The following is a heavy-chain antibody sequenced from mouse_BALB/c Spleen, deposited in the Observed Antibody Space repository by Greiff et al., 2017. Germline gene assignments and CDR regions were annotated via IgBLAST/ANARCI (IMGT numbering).Heavy chain of an antibody. CDR3: ARYGIYDGYYRDY. Sequence: QVHVKQSGAELARPGASVKLSCKASGYTFTSYWMQWVKQRPGQGLEWIGAIYPGDGDTRYTQKFKGKATLTADKSSSTAYMQLSSLASEDSAVYYCARYGIYDGYYRDYWGQGTTLTVSS. V-gene: IGHV1-87*01. CDR2: IYPGDGDT. D-gene: IGHD2-3*01. CDR1: GYTFTSYW. J-gene: IGHJ2*01.